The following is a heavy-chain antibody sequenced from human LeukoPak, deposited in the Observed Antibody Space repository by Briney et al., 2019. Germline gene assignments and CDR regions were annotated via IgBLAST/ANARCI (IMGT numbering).Heavy chain of an antibody. V-gene: IGHV3-30*02. CDR3: AKEGYSSSDFDY. Sequence: GGSLRLSCAASGFTFSSYGMHWVRQAPGKGLEWVAFIRYDGSNKYYADSVKGRFTISRDNSKNTLYLQMNSLRAEDTAVYYCAKEGYSSSDFDYWGQGTLVTVSS. CDR2: IRYDGSNK. CDR1: GFTFSSYG. J-gene: IGHJ4*02. D-gene: IGHD6-6*01.